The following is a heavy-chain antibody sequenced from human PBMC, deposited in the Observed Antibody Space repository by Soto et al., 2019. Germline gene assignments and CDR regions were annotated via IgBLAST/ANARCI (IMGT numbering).Heavy chain of an antibody. J-gene: IGHJ5*02. D-gene: IGHD2-15*01. CDR1: GFTFSSYA. CDR2: ISDSVEHT. V-gene: IGHV3-23*01. CDR3: ANGYCSGGTCYSVHRNWFDP. Sequence: HPGGSLRLSCAASGFTFSSYAMSWVRQAPGKGLEWVSAISDSVEHTYYADSVKGRFTISRDNSKNTLYLQMNSLRAEDTAVYYCANGYCSGGTCYSVHRNWFDPWGQGTLVTVSS.